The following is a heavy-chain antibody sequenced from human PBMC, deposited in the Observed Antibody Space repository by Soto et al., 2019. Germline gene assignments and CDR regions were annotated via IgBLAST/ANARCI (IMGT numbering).Heavy chain of an antibody. CDR2: MYHSGSP. CDR1: GGSISTGDFS. CDR3: ARTRGNVVGLNLGDTYFDP. J-gene: IGHJ5*02. V-gene: IGHV4-31*03. D-gene: IGHD2-21*01. Sequence: QVQLQASGPGLVKPSQTLSLICTVSGGSISTGDFSWSWIRQHPGKGLEWIGDMYHSGSPYYNPALKSRLTIAVDPSKSQCSLRLSSVTAADTAVYYCARTRGNVVGLNLGDTYFDPWGQGTLVTVSS.